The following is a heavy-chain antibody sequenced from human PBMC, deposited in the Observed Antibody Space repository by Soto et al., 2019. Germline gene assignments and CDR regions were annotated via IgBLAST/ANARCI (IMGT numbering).Heavy chain of an antibody. CDR1: GFPLSSYS. CDR2: SSRSGFI. D-gene: IGHD6-19*01. J-gene: IGHJ4*02. CDR3: ARDASGWSRDY. V-gene: IGHV3-21*01. Sequence: GGSLRLSCAASGFPLSSYSMSWVRQAPGKGLEWLSSSSRSGFIYYADSLRGRFTISRDNAQNSLYLQMNSLRVEDTAVYYCARDASGWSRDYWGQGTLVTVSS.